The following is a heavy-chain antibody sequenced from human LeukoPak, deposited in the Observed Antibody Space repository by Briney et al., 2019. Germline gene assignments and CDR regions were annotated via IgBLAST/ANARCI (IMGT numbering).Heavy chain of an antibody. V-gene: IGHV3-11*04. CDR3: ARDLPDYLDAFDI. Sequence: GGSLRLSCAASGFTFSDYYMSWIRQAPGKGLEWVSYISSSGSTIYYADSVKGRFTISRDNAKNSLYLQMNSLRAEDTAVYYCARDLPDYLDAFDIWGQGTMVTVSS. CDR1: GFTFSDYY. D-gene: IGHD4-17*01. CDR2: ISSSGSTI. J-gene: IGHJ3*02.